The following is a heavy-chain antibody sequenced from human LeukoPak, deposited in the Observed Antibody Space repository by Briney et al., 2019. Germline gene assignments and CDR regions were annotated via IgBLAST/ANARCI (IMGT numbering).Heavy chain of an antibody. Sequence: GGSLRLSCAASGFTFSSYGMHWVRQAPGKGLEWVAVISYDGSNKYYADSVKGRFTISRDNSKNTLYLQMNSLRAEDTAVYYCAKDGLGYYYDSSGRDAFDILGQGTMVTVSS. V-gene: IGHV3-30*18. J-gene: IGHJ3*02. CDR3: AKDGLGYYYDSSGRDAFDI. D-gene: IGHD3-22*01. CDR1: GFTFSSYG. CDR2: ISYDGSNK.